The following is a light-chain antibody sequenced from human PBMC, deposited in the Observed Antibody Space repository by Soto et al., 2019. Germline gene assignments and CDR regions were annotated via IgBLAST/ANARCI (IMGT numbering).Light chain of an antibody. Sequence: DIPMTQSPSTLSASVGDRVTITCRASQSISSWLAWYQQKPGKAPKFLIHKASSLESGVPSRFSGSGSGTELTLTISSLQTDDSANYFGQQYNSPPWTFGQGTKVEIK. CDR3: QQYNSPPWT. J-gene: IGKJ1*01. CDR1: QSISSW. V-gene: IGKV1-5*03. CDR2: KAS.